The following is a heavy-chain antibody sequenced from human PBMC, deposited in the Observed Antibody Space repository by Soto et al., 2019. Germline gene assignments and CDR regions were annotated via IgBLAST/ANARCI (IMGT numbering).Heavy chain of an antibody. CDR1: GFTFSSYA. CDR2: ISYDGSNK. D-gene: IGHD6-13*01. CDR3: ARAGSIAAAGTWGPRDYYYYGMDV. Sequence: GGSLRLSCAASGFTFSSYAMHWVRQAPGKGLEWVAVISYDGSNKYYADSVKGRFTISRDNSKNTLYLQMNSRRAEDTAVYYCARAGSIAAAGTWGPRDYYYYGMDVWGQGTTVTVSS. J-gene: IGHJ6*02. V-gene: IGHV3-30-3*01.